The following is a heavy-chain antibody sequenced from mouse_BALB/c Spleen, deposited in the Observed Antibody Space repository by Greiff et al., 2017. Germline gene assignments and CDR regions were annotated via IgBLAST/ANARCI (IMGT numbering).Heavy chain of an antibody. Sequence: QVQLQQSGAELVRPGTSVKVSCKASGYAFTNYLIEWVKQRPGQGLEWIGVINPGSGGTNYNEKFKGKATLTADKSSSTAYMQLSSLTSDDSAVYFCARSNYGSYGGYFDVWGAGTTVTVSS. V-gene: IGHV1-54*01. D-gene: IGHD1-1*02. CDR3: ARSNYGSYGGYFDV. CDR1: GYAFTNYL. J-gene: IGHJ1*01. CDR2: INPGSGGT.